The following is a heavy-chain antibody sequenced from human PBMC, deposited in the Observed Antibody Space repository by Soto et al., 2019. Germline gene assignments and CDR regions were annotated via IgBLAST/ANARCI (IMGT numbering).Heavy chain of an antibody. D-gene: IGHD5-18*01. CDR2: IYHSGHT. Sequence: SETLSLTCAVSGGSISNNNWWSWVRQPPGKRLEWIGDIYHSGHTDYNPSLKSRVTMSVDKSKNQFSLKLSSVTAADTAVYYCAREADTAMVFGLAFDIWGQGTMVTVS. CDR3: AREADTAMVFGLAFDI. CDR1: GGSISNNNW. V-gene: IGHV4-4*02. J-gene: IGHJ3*02.